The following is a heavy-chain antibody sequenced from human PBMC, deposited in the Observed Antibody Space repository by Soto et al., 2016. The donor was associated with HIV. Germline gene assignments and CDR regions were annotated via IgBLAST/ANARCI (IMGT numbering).Heavy chain of an antibody. Sequence: EVQLVEAGGGLVQPGRSLRLSCTSSGFSFDEYAMHWVRQVPGEGLEWVSGISWNSGNIGYADSVKGRFTISRDNIKNSLYLQMDSLRAEDTAWYFCVKDSSGWYYFDNWGQGTLVTVSS. CDR1: GFSFDEYA. D-gene: IGHD6-19*01. J-gene: IGHJ4*02. V-gene: IGHV3-9*01. CDR3: VKDSSGWYYFDN. CDR2: ISWNSGNI.